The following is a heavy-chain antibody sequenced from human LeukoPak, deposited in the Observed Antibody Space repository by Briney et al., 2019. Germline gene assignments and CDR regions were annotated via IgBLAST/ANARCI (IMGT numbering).Heavy chain of an antibody. D-gene: IGHD1-26*01. Sequence: PSETLSLTCTVSGGSISSYYWSWIRQPPGKGLEWIGCIYYSGSTNYNPSLKSRVTISVDTSKNQFSLKLSSVTAADMAVYYCASGTSWFDPWGQGTLVTVSS. CDR3: ASGTSWFDP. CDR1: GGSISSYY. J-gene: IGHJ5*02. CDR2: IYYSGST. V-gene: IGHV4-59*01.